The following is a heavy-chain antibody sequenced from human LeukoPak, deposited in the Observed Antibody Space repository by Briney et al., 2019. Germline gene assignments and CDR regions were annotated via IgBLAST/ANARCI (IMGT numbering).Heavy chain of an antibody. CDR2: ISSSGSTI. Sequence: GGSLRLSCAASGFTFSSYEMNWVRQAPGKGLEWVSYISSSGSTIYYADSVKGRFTISRDNAKNSLYLQMSSLRAEDTAVYYCARELRQWLANFFDYWGQGTLVTVSS. CDR1: GFTFSSYE. CDR3: ARELRQWLANFFDY. D-gene: IGHD6-19*01. J-gene: IGHJ4*02. V-gene: IGHV3-48*03.